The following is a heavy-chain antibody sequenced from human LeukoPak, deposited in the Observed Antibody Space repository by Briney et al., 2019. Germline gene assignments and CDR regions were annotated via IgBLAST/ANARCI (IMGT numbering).Heavy chain of an antibody. CDR3: ARGEDYYDSSGPNY. V-gene: IGHV3-30-3*01. Sequence: ERSLRLSCAASGFTFSSYAMHWVRQAPGKGLEWVAVISYDGSNKYYADSVKGRFTISRDNSKNTLYLQMNSLRAEDTAVYYCARGEDYYDSSGPNYWGQGTLVTVSS. CDR2: ISYDGSNK. J-gene: IGHJ4*02. D-gene: IGHD3-22*01. CDR1: GFTFSSYA.